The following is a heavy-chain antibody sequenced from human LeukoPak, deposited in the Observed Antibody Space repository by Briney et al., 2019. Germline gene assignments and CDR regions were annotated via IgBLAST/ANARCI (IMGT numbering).Heavy chain of an antibody. CDR3: ARGVDTAMVTVNRKSHYFDY. CDR2: IYYSGST. V-gene: IGHV4-39*07. D-gene: IGHD5-18*01. Sequence: SETLSLTCTVSGGSISSSSYYWGWIRQPPGEGLEWIGSIYYSGSTYYNPSLKSRVTISVDTSKNQFSLKLSSVTAADTAVYYCARGVDTAMVTVNRKSHYFDYWGQGTLVTVSS. J-gene: IGHJ4*02. CDR1: GGSISSSSYY.